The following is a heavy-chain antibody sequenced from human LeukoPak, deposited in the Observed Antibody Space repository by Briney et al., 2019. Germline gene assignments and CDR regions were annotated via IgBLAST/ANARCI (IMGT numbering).Heavy chain of an antibody. Sequence: GESLKISCKGSGYSFTSYWISWVRQMPGKGLEWMGRIDPSDSYTNYSPSFQGHVTISADKSISTAYLQWSSLRASDTAMYYCARLDDYSYQFDYWGQGTLVTVSS. CDR3: ARLDDYSYQFDY. D-gene: IGHD4-11*01. J-gene: IGHJ4*02. V-gene: IGHV5-10-1*01. CDR2: IDPSDSYT. CDR1: GYSFTSYW.